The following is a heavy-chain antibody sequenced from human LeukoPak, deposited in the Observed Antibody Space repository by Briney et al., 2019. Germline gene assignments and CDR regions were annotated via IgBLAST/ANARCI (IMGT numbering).Heavy chain of an antibody. CDR2: ISGSGANT. J-gene: IGHJ4*02. Sequence: GGSLRLSCAASGFIFTTYAMSWVRQAPGKGLEWVALISGSGANTYYADSVKGRFTISRDNSKNTLYLQMNSLRAEDTAIYYCARDERLLSFLKWGQGTLVTVSS. D-gene: IGHD3-3*01. CDR1: GFIFTTYA. CDR3: ARDERLLSFLK. V-gene: IGHV3-23*01.